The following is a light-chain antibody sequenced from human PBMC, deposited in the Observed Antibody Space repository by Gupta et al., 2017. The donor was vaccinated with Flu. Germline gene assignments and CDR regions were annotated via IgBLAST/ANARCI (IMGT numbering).Light chain of an antibody. CDR3: QHDSNVPLT. J-gene: IGKJ4*01. Sequence: PSSLSACVVDRVTITCQASHDINKSLHWSQQKPGKAPKLLLYDASKVETGVPSRFSGSGSGTDFTFTITRLQPEDVAKYYCQHDSNVPLTFGGGTKVEI. CDR2: DAS. V-gene: IGKV1-33*01. CDR1: HDINKS.